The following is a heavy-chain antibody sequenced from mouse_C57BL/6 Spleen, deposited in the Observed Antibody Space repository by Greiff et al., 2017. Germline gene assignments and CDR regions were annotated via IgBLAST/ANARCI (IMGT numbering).Heavy chain of an antibody. CDR3: ARWGYPYAMGD. D-gene: IGHD2-14*01. J-gene: IGHJ4*01. CDR2: IDPNSGGT. V-gene: IGHV1-72*01. Sequence: QVQLKQPGAELVKPGASVKLSCKASGYTFTSYWMHWVKQRPGRGLEWIGRIDPNSGGTTYNEKFKSKATLTVDKPSSTAYMQLSSLSSEDSAVYYCARWGYPYAMGDWGQGASVTVSS. CDR1: GYTFTSYW.